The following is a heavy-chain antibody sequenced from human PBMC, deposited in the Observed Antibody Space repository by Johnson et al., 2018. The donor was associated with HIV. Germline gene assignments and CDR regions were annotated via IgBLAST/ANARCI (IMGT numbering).Heavy chain of an antibody. CDR2: INWNGGST. Sequence: VQLVESGGGLVQPGGSLRLSCAASGFTFKDYAIHWVRQVPGKGLEWVSGINWNGGSTGYADSVKVRFTISRDNAKNSLYLQMNSLRAEDTALYYCAKEASSGPDAFDIWGQGTMVTVSS. J-gene: IGHJ3*02. CDR1: GFTFKDYA. D-gene: IGHD6-19*01. CDR3: AKEASSGPDAFDI. V-gene: IGHV3-9*01.